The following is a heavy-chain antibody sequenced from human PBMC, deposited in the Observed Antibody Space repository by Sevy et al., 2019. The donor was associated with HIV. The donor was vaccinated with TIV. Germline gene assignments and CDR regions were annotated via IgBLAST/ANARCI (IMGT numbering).Heavy chain of an antibody. CDR2: SSYDGGNI. V-gene: IGHV3-30-3*01. J-gene: IGHJ4*02. Sequence: GESLKTSCTASGFILGYYAMHWVRQAPGKGLEWVAVSSYDGGNIYYADSVQGRFTVSRDNSKNTLYLQMTSLGPEDTATYYCARDFYEFGDPRGLDYWGQGVLVTVSS. CDR3: ARDFYEFGDPRGLDY. CDR1: GFILGYYA. D-gene: IGHD4-17*01.